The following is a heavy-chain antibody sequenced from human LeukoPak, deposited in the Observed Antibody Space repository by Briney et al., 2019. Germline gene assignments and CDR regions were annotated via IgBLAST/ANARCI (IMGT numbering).Heavy chain of an antibody. V-gene: IGHV1-18*01. J-gene: IGHJ3*02. CDR3: AREGLYCSGGSCYPGDGFDM. CDR1: GYAFSRYG. CDR2: ISAYNGNA. D-gene: IGHD2-15*01. Sequence: ASVKVSCKASGYAFSRYGINWVRQAPGQGLEWVGGISAYNGNANYAQMFQGRVTMTTDTSTSTAYMELRSLRSDDTAVYYCAREGLYCSGGSCYPGDGFDMWGQGTMVTVSS.